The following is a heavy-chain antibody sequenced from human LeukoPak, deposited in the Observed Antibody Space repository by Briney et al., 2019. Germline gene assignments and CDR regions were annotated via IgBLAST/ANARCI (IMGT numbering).Heavy chain of an antibody. CDR1: GGSINSYY. V-gene: IGHV4-4*07. CDR3: ARENSGSYRQFDY. CDR2: IYPSGST. D-gene: IGHD1-26*01. Sequence: SETLSLTCTVSGGSINSYYWPWIGHPAGKGLEWIGRIYPSGSTSYNPSLKSRVTMSVDTSKNQFSLKLNSVTAADTAAYYCARENSGSYRQFDYWGQGTLVTVSS. J-gene: IGHJ4*02.